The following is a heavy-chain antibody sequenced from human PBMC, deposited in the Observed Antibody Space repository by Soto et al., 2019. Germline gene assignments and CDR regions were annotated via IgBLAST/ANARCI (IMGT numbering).Heavy chain of an antibody. D-gene: IGHD2-8*01. J-gene: IGHJ4*02. V-gene: IGHV4-31*11. CDR3: FTNRASAFYYFDS. CDR2: IYYSGTT. CDR1: GGSIESGGYY. Sequence: SDTLSLTCGVCGGSIESGGYYWTWIRQYPGQGLEWIGYIYYSGTTWYNPSLKSRVVMSVDLSPNQFSLNLTSVTAADTAVYYCFTNRASAFYYFDSWGQGIPVTVSS.